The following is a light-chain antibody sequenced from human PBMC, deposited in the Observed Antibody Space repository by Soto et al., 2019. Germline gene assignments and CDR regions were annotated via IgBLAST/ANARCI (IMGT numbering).Light chain of an antibody. Sequence: QSVLTQPPSVSGSPGQSVAISCTGTSSDVGSYYRVSWYQQPPGTAPKLMIHDVSNRPSGVPDRFSGSKSGNTASLTISGLQPDDEVDDYYSAFKYFTTHVFGTVTTSPS. CDR2: DVS. CDR3: SAFKYFTTHV. V-gene: IGLV2-18*02. CDR1: SSDVGSYYR. J-gene: IGLJ1*01.